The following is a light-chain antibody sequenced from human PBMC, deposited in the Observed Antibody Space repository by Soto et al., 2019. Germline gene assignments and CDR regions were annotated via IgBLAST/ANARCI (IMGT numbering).Light chain of an antibody. J-gene: IGKJ1*01. Sequence: EIVMTQSPATLSVSLGDRATLSCRASQSVSSNLAWYQLKPGQAPRLLIYGASTRATGIPARFSGSGSGTEFTLTISSLQSEDFAVHYCQQYNNWPRTFGQGTKVDIK. V-gene: IGKV3-15*01. CDR1: QSVSSN. CDR2: GAS. CDR3: QQYNNWPRT.